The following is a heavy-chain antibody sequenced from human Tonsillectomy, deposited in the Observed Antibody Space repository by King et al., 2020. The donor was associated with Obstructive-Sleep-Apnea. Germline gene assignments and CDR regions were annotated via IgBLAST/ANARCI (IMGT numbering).Heavy chain of an antibody. CDR2: IYYSGST. J-gene: IGHJ5*02. CDR3: ARDLSHCSGGSCSSNWFDP. CDR1: GGSISSYY. D-gene: IGHD2-15*01. Sequence: LQLQESGPGLVKPSETLSLTCTVSGGSISSYYWSWIRQPPGNGLEWIGYIYYSGSTNYNPSLKSRVTISVDTSKNQFSLKLSSVTAADTAVYYCARDLSHCSGGSCSSNWFDPWGQGTLVTVSS. V-gene: IGHV4-59*01.